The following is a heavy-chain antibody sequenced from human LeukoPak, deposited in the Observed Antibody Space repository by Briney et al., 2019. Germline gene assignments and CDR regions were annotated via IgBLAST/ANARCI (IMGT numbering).Heavy chain of an antibody. CDR1: GFPFSNAW. CDR2: IKSKTDGGKT. CDR3: STVSPYYGSGTTSPDS. Sequence: PGGSLRLSCAASGFPFSNAWMSWVRQAPGEGLEWVGRIKSKTDGGKTDYAAPVQGRFSISRDDSENTLYLQMYGLNTEDTAVYYCSTVSPYYGSGTTSPDSWGQGTLVVVSS. J-gene: IGHJ4*02. V-gene: IGHV3-15*01. D-gene: IGHD3-10*01.